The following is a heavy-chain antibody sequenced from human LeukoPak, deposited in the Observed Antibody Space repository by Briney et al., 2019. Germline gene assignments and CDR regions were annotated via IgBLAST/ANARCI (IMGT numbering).Heavy chain of an antibody. D-gene: IGHD3-16*02. J-gene: IGHJ4*02. CDR1: GGSFSGYY. CDR2: INHSGST. V-gene: IGHV4-34*01. Sequence: SETLSLTCAVYGGSFSGYYWSWIRQPPGKGLEWIGEINHSGSTNYNPSLKSRVTISVDTSKNQFSLKLSSVTAADTAVYYCARSTSHYDYVWGSYRVTYYFDYRGQGTLVTVSS. CDR3: ARSTSHYDYVWGSYRVTYYFDY.